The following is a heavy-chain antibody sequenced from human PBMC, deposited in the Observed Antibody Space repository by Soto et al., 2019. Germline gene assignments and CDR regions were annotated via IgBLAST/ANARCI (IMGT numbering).Heavy chain of an antibody. CDR2: IWYDGSNK. CDR1: GFTFSSYG. J-gene: IGHJ4*02. D-gene: IGHD1-26*01. Sequence: GGSLRLSCAASGFTFSSYGMHWVRQAPGKGLEWVAVIWYDGSNKYYADSVKGRFTISRDNSKNTLYLQMNSLRAEDTAVYYCARDRAGVGATSIDYWGQGTLVTVSS. V-gene: IGHV3-33*01. CDR3: ARDRAGVGATSIDY.